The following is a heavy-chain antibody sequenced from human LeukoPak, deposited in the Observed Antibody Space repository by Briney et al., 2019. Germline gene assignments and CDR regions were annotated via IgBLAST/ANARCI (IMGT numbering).Heavy chain of an antibody. V-gene: IGHV1-2*02. Sequence: ASVTVSCKTSGYTFTGYYIHWVRQAPGQGLEWMGWISPNSGGTQYAPKFQGRVTMTSDTSISTVYMDLTSLKSDDTAVFYCATSPGSPLYYSYMDVRGEGTTVTVSS. CDR2: ISPNSGGT. D-gene: IGHD2-15*01. CDR1: GYTFTGYY. J-gene: IGHJ6*03. CDR3: ATSPGSPLYYSYMDV.